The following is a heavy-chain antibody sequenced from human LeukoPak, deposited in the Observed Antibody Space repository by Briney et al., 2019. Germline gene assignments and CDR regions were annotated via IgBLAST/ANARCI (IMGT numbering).Heavy chain of an antibody. CDR3: ARGIAVAGTSGVLIYFDY. CDR1: GYTFTSYG. J-gene: IGHJ4*02. Sequence: ASVKVSCKASGYTFTSYGISWVRQAPGQGLEWMGWISAYNGNTNYAQKFQGRVTMTRDTSISTAYMELSRLRSDDTAVYYCARGIAVAGTSGVLIYFDYWGQGTLVTVSS. D-gene: IGHD6-19*01. CDR2: ISAYNGNT. V-gene: IGHV1-18*01.